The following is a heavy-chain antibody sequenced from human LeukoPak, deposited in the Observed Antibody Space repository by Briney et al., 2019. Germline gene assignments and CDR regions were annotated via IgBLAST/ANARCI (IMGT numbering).Heavy chain of an antibody. Sequence: GGSLRLSCAASGFTFSGSALHWVRQASGKGLEWVGRIRSTANGYATAYAASVKGRFTISRDDSKNTAYLQMNSLRAEDTAVYYCARADRPGTFYAFDIWGQGTMVTVSS. CDR2: IRSTANGYAT. V-gene: IGHV3-73*01. CDR1: GFTFSGSA. CDR3: ARADRPGTFYAFDI. J-gene: IGHJ3*02.